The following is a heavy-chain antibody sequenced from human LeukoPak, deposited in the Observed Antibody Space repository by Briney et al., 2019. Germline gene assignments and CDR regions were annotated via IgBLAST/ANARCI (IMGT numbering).Heavy chain of an antibody. V-gene: IGHV3-53*01. CDR1: VFIRRKKM. CDR3: AGGHFED. J-gene: IGHJ4*02. CDR2: LQDGDRI. Sequence: GGALRLSCVASVFIRRKKMLSWVRQAPGRGLEWLSKLQDGDRIYFGDSGKGQCTTSSDTSKNTVYFQVNGLRTDDTAVYYCAGGHFEDWGQGTPVTVSS.